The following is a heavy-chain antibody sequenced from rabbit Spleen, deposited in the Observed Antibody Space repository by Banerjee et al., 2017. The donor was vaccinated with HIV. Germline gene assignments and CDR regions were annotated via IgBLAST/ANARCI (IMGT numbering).Heavy chain of an antibody. J-gene: IGHJ2*01. D-gene: IGHD4-2*01. Sequence: QEQLVESGGGLVQPEGSLTLTCKASGFSFGDRDVMCWVRQAPGKGLEWIACINAATAKPVYATWAKGRFTISRNSSTTVTLRMTSLTAADTATYFCARDRYVGYAGGGYGVFDPWGPGTLVTVS. CDR2: INAATAKP. V-gene: IGHV1S45*01. CDR3: ARDRYVGYAGGGYGVFDP. CDR1: GFSFGDRDV.